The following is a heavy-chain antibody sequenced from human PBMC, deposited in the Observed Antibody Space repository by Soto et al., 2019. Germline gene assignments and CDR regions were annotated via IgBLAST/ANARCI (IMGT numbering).Heavy chain of an antibody. CDR1: GFTFSSYA. CDR3: ARFLFYQKTVAGTRYYYGMDV. J-gene: IGHJ6*02. Sequence: GGSLSLSCAASGFTFSSYAMHWVRQAPGKGLEWVAVISYDGSNKYYADSVKGRFTISRDNSKNTLYLQMNSLRAEDTAVYYCARFLFYQKTVAGTRYYYGMDVWGQGTTVTVSS. D-gene: IGHD6-19*01. V-gene: IGHV3-30-3*01. CDR2: ISYDGSNK.